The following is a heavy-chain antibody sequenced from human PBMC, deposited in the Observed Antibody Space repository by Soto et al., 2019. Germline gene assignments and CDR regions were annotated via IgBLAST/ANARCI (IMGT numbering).Heavy chain of an antibody. D-gene: IGHD2-2*01. CDR1: GFTFSSYA. J-gene: IGHJ6*02. CDR3: ASYCSSTSCPPGNYYYYGMDV. CDR2: ISYDGSNK. Sequence: GGSLRLSCAASGFTFSSYAMHWVRQAPGKGLEWVAVISYDGSNKYYADSVKGRFTISRDNSKNTLYLQMNSLRAEDTAVYYCASYCSSTSCPPGNYYYYGMDVWGQGTTVTVS. V-gene: IGHV3-30-3*01.